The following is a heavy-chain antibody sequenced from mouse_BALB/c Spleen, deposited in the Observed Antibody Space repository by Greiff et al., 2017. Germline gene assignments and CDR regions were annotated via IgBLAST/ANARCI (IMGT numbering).Heavy chain of an antibody. CDR3: ARSAGGAWFAY. D-gene: IGHD6-1*01. CDR1: GYPFTSYW. CDR2: INPSTGYT. J-gene: IGHJ3*01. Sequence: VELQQSGAELAKPGASVKMSFKASGYPFTSYWMHWVKQRPGQGLEWIGYINPSTGYTEYNQKFKDKATWTADKSSSTAYMQLCSLTSEDSAVYYCARSAGGAWFAYWGQGTLVTVSA. V-gene: IGHV1-7*01.